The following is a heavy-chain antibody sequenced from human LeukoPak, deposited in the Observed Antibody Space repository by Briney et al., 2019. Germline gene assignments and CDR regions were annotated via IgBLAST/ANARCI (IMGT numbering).Heavy chain of an antibody. J-gene: IGHJ4*02. CDR3: HTAMETLDY. D-gene: IGHD5-18*01. Sequence: PSETLSLTCAVSGGSISSSNWGSWVRQPPGKGLEWIGEIYHSGSTNYNPSLKSRVTISVDKSKNQFSLKLSSVCAADTAVYYCHTAMETLDYWGQGTLVTVSS. V-gene: IGHV4-4*02. CDR2: IYHSGST. CDR1: GGSISSSNW.